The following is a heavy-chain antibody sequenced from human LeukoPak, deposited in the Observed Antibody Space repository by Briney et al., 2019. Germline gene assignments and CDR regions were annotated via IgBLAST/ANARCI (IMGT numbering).Heavy chain of an antibody. V-gene: IGHV1-2*02. Sequence: PQASVTVSCKASGYTFTGYYMHWVRQAPGQGLEWMGWISPNSGGTNYAQQFQGRVTMTRDTSISTAYMELSRLRSDDTAVYYCARDQRYCSGGSCYPDWFDPWGQGTLVTVSS. CDR2: ISPNSGGT. D-gene: IGHD2-15*01. J-gene: IGHJ5*02. CDR3: ARDQRYCSGGSCYPDWFDP. CDR1: GYTFTGYY.